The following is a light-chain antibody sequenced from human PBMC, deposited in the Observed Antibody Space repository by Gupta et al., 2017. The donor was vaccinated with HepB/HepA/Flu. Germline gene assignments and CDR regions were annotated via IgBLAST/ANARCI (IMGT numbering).Light chain of an antibody. CDR2: EAS. J-gene: IGKJ4*01. V-gene: IGKV1-16*01. CDR3: QQYNVYPLS. CDR1: DDSRHF. Sequence: DIQMTQSPSSLSASVGDRVSITCRASDDSRHFLAWFQQKPGKAPKSLVYEASNLQSGVPSRFSGSGSVTNFTLTITSVQPEDFATYYCQQYNVYPLSFGGGTKVEI.